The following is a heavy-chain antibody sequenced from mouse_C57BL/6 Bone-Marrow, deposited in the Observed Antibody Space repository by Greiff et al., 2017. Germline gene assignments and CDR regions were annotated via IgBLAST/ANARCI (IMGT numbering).Heavy chain of an antibody. J-gene: IGHJ3*01. CDR1: GYAFTNYL. V-gene: IGHV1-54*01. D-gene: IGHD1-1*01. CDR2: INPGSGGT. Sequence: QVQLQQSGAELVRPGTSVKVSCKASGYAFTNYLIEWVKQRPGQGLEWIGVINPGSGGTNYNEKFKGKATLTADKSSSTAYMQLSGVTSEDSAVYFCARETTTEFAYWGQGTLVTVSA. CDR3: ARETTTEFAY.